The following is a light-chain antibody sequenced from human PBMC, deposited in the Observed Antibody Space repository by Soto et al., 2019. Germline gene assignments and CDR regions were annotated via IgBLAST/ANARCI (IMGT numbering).Light chain of an antibody. V-gene: IGLV6-57*03. J-gene: IGLJ3*02. CDR3: QSYHGTNGV. CDR2: EDN. CDR1: SGSIASNS. Sequence: NFMLTQPHSVSESPGKTVTISCTRSSGSIASNSVQWYQQRPGSAPTTVIYEDNQRPSGFPDRFSGSIDSSSNSASLTISGLRTEDEADYYCQSYHGTNGVFGGGTKLTVL.